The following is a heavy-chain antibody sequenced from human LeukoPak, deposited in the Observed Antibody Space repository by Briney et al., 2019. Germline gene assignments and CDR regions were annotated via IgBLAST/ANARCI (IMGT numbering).Heavy chain of an antibody. J-gene: IGHJ5*01. CDR1: GGTFSSYA. D-gene: IGHD2-15*01. CDR3: ASATPRYCSGGSCIRHWFDS. Sequence: AASVKVSCKASGGTFSSYAFSWVRQAPGQGLEWMGGIIPIFGTANYAQKFQGRVTITADESTSTAYMELSSLRSEDTAVYYCASATPRYCSGGSCIRHWFDSWGQGTLVTVSS. V-gene: IGHV1-69*13. CDR2: IIPIFGTA.